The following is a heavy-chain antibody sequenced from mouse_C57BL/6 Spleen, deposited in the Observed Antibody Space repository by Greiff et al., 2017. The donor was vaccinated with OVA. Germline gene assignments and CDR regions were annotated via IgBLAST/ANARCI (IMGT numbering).Heavy chain of an antibody. D-gene: IGHD1-1*02. CDR1: GYAFSSYW. Sequence: QVQLQQSGPELVKPGASVKISCKASGYAFSSYWMNWVKQRPGKGLEWIGRIYPGDGDTNYNGKFNGKATLTADKSSSTAYMQLSSLTSEDSAVFFCARERTMVLDYWGQGTTLTVSS. J-gene: IGHJ2*01. CDR3: ARERTMVLDY. V-gene: IGHV1-82*01. CDR2: IYPGDGDT.